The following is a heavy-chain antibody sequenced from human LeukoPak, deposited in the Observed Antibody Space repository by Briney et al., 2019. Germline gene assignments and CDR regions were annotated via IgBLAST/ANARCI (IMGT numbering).Heavy chain of an antibody. CDR3: ARYLLRFFDSPGWSDP. Sequence: SETLSLTCTVSGGSISSYYWSWIRQPAGKGLEWIGRIYTSGSTNYNPSLKSRVTMSVDTSKNQFSLKLSSVTAADTAVYYCARYLLRFFDSPGWSDPWGQGTLVTVSS. D-gene: IGHD3-3*01. J-gene: IGHJ5*02. CDR1: GGSISSYY. CDR2: IYTSGST. V-gene: IGHV4-59*10.